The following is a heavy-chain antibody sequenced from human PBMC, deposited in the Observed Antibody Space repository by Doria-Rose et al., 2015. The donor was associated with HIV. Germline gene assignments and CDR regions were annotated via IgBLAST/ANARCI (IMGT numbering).Heavy chain of an antibody. CDR3: ARIKSSRWYHKYYFDF. CDR1: GVSLSSPGMG. V-gene: IGHV2-26*01. D-gene: IGHD6-13*01. Sequence: QITLKESGPVLVKPTETLTLTCTVSGVSLSSPGMGVSWIRRPPGKALEWLANILSDDERSYKTSLKSRLTISRGTSKSQVVLTMTDMDPVDTATYYCARIKSSRWYHKYYFDFWGQGTLVIVSA. J-gene: IGHJ4*02. CDR2: ILSDDER.